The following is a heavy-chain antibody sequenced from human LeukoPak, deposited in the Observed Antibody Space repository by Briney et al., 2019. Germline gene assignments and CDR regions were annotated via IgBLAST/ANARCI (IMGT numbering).Heavy chain of an antibody. CDR2: IIPIFGTA. CDR3: ARDQYSSGWYGDY. Sequence: SVKVSCKGSGGTFSSYAISWVRQAPGQGLEWMGRIIPIFGTANYAQKFQGRVTITTDESTSTAYMELSSLRSEDTAVYYCARDQYSSGWYGDYWGQGTLVTVSS. CDR1: GGTFSSYA. D-gene: IGHD6-19*01. V-gene: IGHV1-69*05. J-gene: IGHJ4*02.